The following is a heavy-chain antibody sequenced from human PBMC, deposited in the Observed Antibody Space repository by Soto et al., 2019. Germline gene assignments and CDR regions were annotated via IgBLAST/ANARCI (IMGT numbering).Heavy chain of an antibody. D-gene: IGHD3-3*01. CDR2: IYYSGST. Sequence: LSLTCTVSGGSISSGDYYWSWIRQPPGKGLEWIGYIYYSGSTYYNPSLKSRVTISVDTSKNQFSLKLTSVTAADTAVYYCARSPRHRFECDYWGQGALVTVSS. J-gene: IGHJ4*02. CDR1: GGSISSGDYY. V-gene: IGHV4-30-4*01. CDR3: ARSPRHRFECDY.